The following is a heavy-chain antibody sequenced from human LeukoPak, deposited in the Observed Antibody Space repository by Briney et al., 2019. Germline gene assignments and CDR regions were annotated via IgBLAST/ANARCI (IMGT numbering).Heavy chain of an antibody. CDR3: ARQYCSSTSCNGAFDI. CDR1: GFTVSSNY. Sequence: PGGSLRLSCAASGFTVSSNYMSWGCKAPGKGLGWVSIIYIGGNTYYADPVKGRFTISRDNSKNTLYFQMNSLRAEDTAVYYCARQYCSSTSCNGAFDIWGQGTMVTVSS. J-gene: IGHJ3*02. CDR2: IYIGGNT. D-gene: IGHD2-2*01. V-gene: IGHV3-53*01.